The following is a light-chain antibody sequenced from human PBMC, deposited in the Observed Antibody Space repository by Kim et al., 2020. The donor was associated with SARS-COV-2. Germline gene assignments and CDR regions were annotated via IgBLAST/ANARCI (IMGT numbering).Light chain of an antibody. V-gene: IGLV3-21*04. CDR2: YDR. Sequence: SYELTQPPSVSVAPGKTATITCGGTNIGTKSVHWYQQRPGQAPVLVISYDRDRPSGIPERFSGSNSGYTATLTISRVEAGDEADYYCQVWDSSGDHHVRFGGGTQLTVL. CDR3: QVWDSSGDHHVR. CDR1: NIGTKS. J-gene: IGLJ2*01.